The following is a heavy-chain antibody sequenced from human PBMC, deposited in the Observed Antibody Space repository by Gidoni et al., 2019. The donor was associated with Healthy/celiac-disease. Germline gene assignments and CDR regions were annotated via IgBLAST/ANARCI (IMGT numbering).Heavy chain of an antibody. J-gene: IGHJ4*02. V-gene: IGHV3-21*01. CDR3: AREAYYYDSSGYYTYYFDY. CDR1: GFTFSSYS. Sequence: EVQLVESGGGLVKPGGSLRLSCAASGFTFSSYSMNWVRQAPGKGLEWVSSISSSSSYIYYADSVKGRFTISRDNAKNSLYLQMNSLRAEDTAVYYCAREAYYYDSSGYYTYYFDYWGQGTLVTVSS. CDR2: ISSSSSYI. D-gene: IGHD3-22*01.